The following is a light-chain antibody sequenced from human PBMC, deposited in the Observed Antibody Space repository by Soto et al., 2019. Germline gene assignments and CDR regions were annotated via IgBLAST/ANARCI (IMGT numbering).Light chain of an antibody. CDR2: GAS. Sequence: EIVLTQSPGTLSLSPGERATLSCRASQSVSSSYLAWYQQKPGQAPRLLIYGASSRATGIPDRFSGSGSGTDFTLTISRLEPEEFAVYYGQQYGSSLFTFGPGTKVDIK. CDR3: QQYGSSLFT. CDR1: QSVSSSY. J-gene: IGKJ3*01. V-gene: IGKV3-20*01.